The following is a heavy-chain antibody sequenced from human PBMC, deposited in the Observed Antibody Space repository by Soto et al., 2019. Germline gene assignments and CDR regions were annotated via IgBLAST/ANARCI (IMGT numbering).Heavy chain of an antibody. J-gene: IGHJ6*04. CDR1: GGSISSGDYY. D-gene: IGHD1-20*01. CDR3: ARVTGYYYGMDV. CDR2: MYYSGNT. Sequence: PSETLSLTCTLSGGSISSGDYYWGWIRQPPGKGLEWIGHMYYSGNTYFNSSLKSRVVISVDTSKNQFSLKMTSLTAADTAVYYCARVTGYYYGMDVWGKGTTVTVSS. V-gene: IGHV4-30-4*01.